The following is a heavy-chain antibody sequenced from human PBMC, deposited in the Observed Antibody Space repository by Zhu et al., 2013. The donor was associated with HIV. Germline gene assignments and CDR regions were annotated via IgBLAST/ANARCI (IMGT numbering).Heavy chain of an antibody. CDR3: ARFPFYSGSYAGYYYYGMDV. V-gene: IGHV1-69*06. CDR1: GGTFSSNS. Sequence: QVQLVQSGAEVKKPGSSVKVSCKASGGTFSSNSIGWVRQAPGQGLEWMGGIIPIIGTAKYPQKFQGRVTITADKSTSTVHMELSSLRSEDTAVYYCARFPFYSGSYAGYYYYGMDVWGQGTTVTVSS. CDR2: IIPIIGTA. J-gene: IGHJ6*02. D-gene: IGHD1-26*01.